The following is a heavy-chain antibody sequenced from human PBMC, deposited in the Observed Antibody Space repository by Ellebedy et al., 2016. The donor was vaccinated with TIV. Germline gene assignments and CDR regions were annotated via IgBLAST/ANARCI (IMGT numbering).Heavy chain of an antibody. CDR2: ISGSGGST. V-gene: IGHV3-23*01. CDR1: GFTFSSYA. Sequence: GESLKISXAASGFTFSSYAMSWVRQAPGKGLEWVSAISGSGGSTYYADSVKGRFTISRDNSKNTLYLQMNSLRAEDTAVYYCAKVGLGIVAPDFDYWGQGTLVTVSS. CDR3: AKVGLGIVAPDFDY. D-gene: IGHD5-12*01. J-gene: IGHJ4*02.